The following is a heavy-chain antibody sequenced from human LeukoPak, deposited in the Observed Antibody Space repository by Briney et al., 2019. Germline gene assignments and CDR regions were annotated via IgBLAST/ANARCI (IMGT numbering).Heavy chain of an antibody. CDR1: GFTFSSYS. Sequence: GGSLRLSCAASGFTFSSYSMNWVRQAPGKGLEWVSYISSRSSTIYYADSVKGRFTISRDNAKNSLYLQMNSLRAEDTAVYYCARETYYDSSGYYGYWGQGTLVTVSS. V-gene: IGHV3-48*04. D-gene: IGHD3-22*01. CDR3: ARETYYDSSGYYGY. J-gene: IGHJ4*02. CDR2: ISSRSSTI.